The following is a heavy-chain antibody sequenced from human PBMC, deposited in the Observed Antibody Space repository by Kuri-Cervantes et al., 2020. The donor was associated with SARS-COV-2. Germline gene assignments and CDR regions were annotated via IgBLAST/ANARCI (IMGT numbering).Heavy chain of an antibody. CDR1: GGSFSGYY. CDR3: AKDRQNYGFWSGLDY. V-gene: IGHV3-66*01. CDR2: IYSGGST. J-gene: IGHJ4*02. D-gene: IGHD3-3*01. Sequence: LTCAVYGGSFSGYYWSWVRQAPGKGLEWVSVIYSGGSTYYADSVKGRFTISRDNSKNTLYLQMNSLGAEDTAVYYCAKDRQNYGFWSGLDYWGQGTLVTVSS.